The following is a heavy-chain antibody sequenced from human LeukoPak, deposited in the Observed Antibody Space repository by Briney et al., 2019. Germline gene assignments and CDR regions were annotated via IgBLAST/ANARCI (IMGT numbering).Heavy chain of an antibody. CDR2: IYYSGST. V-gene: IGHV4-39*07. CDR1: GGSISSSSYY. CDR3: ARLRAHYPGRPRRYFDY. J-gene: IGHJ4*02. D-gene: IGHD6-6*01. Sequence: SETLSLTCTVSGGSISSSSYYWGWIRQPPGKGLEWIGSIYYSGSTYYNPSLKSRVTISVDTSKNQFSLKLSSVTAADTAVYYCARLRAHYPGRPRRYFDYWGQGTLVTVSS.